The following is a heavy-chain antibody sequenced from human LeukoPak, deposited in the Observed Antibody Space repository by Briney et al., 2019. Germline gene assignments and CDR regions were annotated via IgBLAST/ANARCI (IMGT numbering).Heavy chain of an antibody. Sequence: GGSVRLSCTASGFTFSTYGINWVRQSPGKGLVWVALINGDGSTTTHADSVKGRFTISRDNAKNTAYLQMNSLRDEDTAVYFCARDYAGSPDYWGQGTLVTVSA. J-gene: IGHJ4*02. V-gene: IGHV3-74*03. CDR1: GFTFSTYG. D-gene: IGHD3-10*01. CDR2: INGDGSTT. CDR3: ARDYAGSPDY.